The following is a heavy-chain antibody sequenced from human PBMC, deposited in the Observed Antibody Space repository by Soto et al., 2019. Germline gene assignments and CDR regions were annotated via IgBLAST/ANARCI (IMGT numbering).Heavy chain of an antibody. CDR3: ARDLGIAARPGASVYYYYMDV. J-gene: IGHJ6*03. Sequence: SQTLSLTCAISGDSVSSNSAAWNWIRQSPSRGLEWLGRTYYRSKWYNDYAVSVKSRITINPDTSKNQFSLQLNSVTPEDTTVYYCARDLGIAARPGASVYYYYMDVWGKGTTVTVSS. CDR2: TYYRSKWYN. V-gene: IGHV6-1*01. CDR1: GDSVSSNSAA. D-gene: IGHD6-6*01.